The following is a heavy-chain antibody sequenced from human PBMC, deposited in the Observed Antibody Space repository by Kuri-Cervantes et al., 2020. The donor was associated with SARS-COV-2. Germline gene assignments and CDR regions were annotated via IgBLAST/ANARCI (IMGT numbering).Heavy chain of an antibody. J-gene: IGHJ6*03. CDR1: GYTFTSYG. Sequence: ASVKVSCKASGYTFTSYGISWVRQAPGQGLEWMGWISAYNANTNYAQKLQGRVTMTTDTSTSTAYMELRSLRSDDTAVYYCAREARPSSIAARWWRVYYMDVWGKGTTVTVSS. CDR3: AREARPSSIAARWWRVYYMDV. V-gene: IGHV1-18*01. D-gene: IGHD6-6*01. CDR2: ISAYNANT.